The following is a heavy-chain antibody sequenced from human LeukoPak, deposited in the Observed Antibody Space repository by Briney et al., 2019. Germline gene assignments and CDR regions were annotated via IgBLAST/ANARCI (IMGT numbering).Heavy chain of an antibody. CDR1: GYTFTGYY. D-gene: IGHD3-22*01. V-gene: IGHV1-2*06. Sequence: GASVKVSCKASGYTFTGYYMHWVRQAPGQGLEWMGRINPNSGGTNYAQKFQGRVTMTRDTSISTAYMELSRLRSDDTAVYYCAGDSSGMYYFDYWDQGTLVTVSS. CDR2: INPNSGGT. J-gene: IGHJ4*02. CDR3: AGDSSGMYYFDY.